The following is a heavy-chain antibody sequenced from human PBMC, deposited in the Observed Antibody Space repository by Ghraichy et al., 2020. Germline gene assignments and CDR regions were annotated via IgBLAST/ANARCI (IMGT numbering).Heavy chain of an antibody. J-gene: IGHJ4*02. CDR1: GLTFRNSW. V-gene: IGHV3-7*01. D-gene: IGHD3-10*01. CDR2: INPDGTER. Sequence: ETLSLTCAASGLTFRNSWMSWIRQAPGKGLEWVAYINPDGTERQYVDSVKGRFTISRDNTKNSLYLQMNSLRAEDTSLYYCTRGSAYWGRGSLVTVSS. CDR3: TRGSAY.